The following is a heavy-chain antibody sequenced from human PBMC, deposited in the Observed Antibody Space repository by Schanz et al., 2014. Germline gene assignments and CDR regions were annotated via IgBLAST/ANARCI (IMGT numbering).Heavy chain of an antibody. J-gene: IGHJ3*02. D-gene: IGHD2-8*02. CDR1: GYIFIGYY. CDR3: AREPLGCTGSGCQTYDAFDI. V-gene: IGHV1-2*02. Sequence: QVQLVQSGAEMKKPGASVKVSCKASGYIFIGYYIHWVRQAPGQGLEWMGWTNTNSGDTKIAQKFQGSVTRTRDPSISEAYMELTSLRSDDTAVYYCAREPLGCTGSGCQTYDAFDIWGQGTMVTVSS. CDR2: TNTNSGDT.